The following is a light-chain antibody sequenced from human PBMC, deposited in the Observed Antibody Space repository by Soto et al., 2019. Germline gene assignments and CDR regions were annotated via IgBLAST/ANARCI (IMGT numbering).Light chain of an antibody. Sequence: QSALTQPASVSGSPGQSITISCTGTSSDVGSYNLVSWYQQHPGKAPKLMIYEVSKRPSGVSNRFSGSKSGNTASLTISGLLAEDEADYYCCSYAGSSTFYVLGTGTKVTVL. CDR1: SSDVGSYNL. CDR2: EVS. V-gene: IGLV2-23*02. CDR3: CSYAGSSTFYV. J-gene: IGLJ1*01.